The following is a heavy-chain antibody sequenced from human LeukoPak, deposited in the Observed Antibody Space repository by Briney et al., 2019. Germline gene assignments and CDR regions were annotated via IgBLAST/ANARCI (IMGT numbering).Heavy chain of an antibody. V-gene: IGHV4-34*01. J-gene: IGHJ4*02. CDR1: GGSFSGYY. Sequence: SETLSLTCAVYGGSFSGYYWSWIRQPPGKGLEWIGEINHSGSTNYNPSLKSRVTISVDTSKNQFSLKLSSVTAADTAVYYCARHPLYWGQGTLVTVSS. CDR2: INHSGST. CDR3: ARHPLY.